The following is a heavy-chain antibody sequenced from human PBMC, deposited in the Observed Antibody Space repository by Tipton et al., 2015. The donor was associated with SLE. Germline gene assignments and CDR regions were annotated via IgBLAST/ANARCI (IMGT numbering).Heavy chain of an antibody. D-gene: IGHD2-21*01. V-gene: IGHV4-59*04. CDR1: GGSISTYY. CDR3: ARRDWHLDYYYLDV. CDR2: VYYTGST. Sequence: TLSLTCTVSGGSISTYYWSWIRQPPGKGLEYIGTVYYTGSTFSNPSLESRVTISRDTSKNQFFLKLTSVTAADTAVYFCARRDWHLDYYYLDVWGKGTTVTVSS. J-gene: IGHJ6*03.